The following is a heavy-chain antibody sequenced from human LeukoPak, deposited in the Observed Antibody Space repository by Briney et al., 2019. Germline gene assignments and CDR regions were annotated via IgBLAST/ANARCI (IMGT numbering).Heavy chain of an antibody. V-gene: IGHV3-23*01. D-gene: IGHD3-16*01. CDR2: ISGSGGST. J-gene: IGHJ4*02. CDR1: GFTFSSYW. Sequence: PGGSLRLSCAASGFTFSSYWTHWVRQAPGKGLVWVSAISGSGGSTYYADSVKGRFTISRDNSKNTLYLQMNSLRAEDTAVYYCAKRLWSSIWGGSGASDYWGQGTLVTVSS. CDR3: AKRLWSSIWGGSGASDY.